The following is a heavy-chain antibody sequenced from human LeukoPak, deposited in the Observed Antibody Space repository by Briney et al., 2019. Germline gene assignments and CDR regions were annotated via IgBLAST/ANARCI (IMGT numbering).Heavy chain of an antibody. CDR1: GFTFSAYS. CDR2: IGKSSENI. Sequence: GGSLRLSCAASGFTFSAYSMNWVRQAPGKRLEWVSYIGKSSENIAYADSVKGRCTTSRDDAKNSLYLQMNSLRDEDTAVYYCARDHRWNFDFWGQGILVTVSS. D-gene: IGHD2-15*01. CDR3: ARDHRWNFDF. J-gene: IGHJ4*02. V-gene: IGHV3-48*02.